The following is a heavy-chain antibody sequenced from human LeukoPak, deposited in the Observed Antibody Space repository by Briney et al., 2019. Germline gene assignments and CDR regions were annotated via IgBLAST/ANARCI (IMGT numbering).Heavy chain of an antibody. J-gene: IGHJ4*02. CDR3: ARHVLLSYSYGYVRGNYYFDY. CDR1: GGSISSSSYS. D-gene: IGHD5-18*01. Sequence: KSSETLSLTCTVSGGSISSSSYSWGWIRQPPGKGLEWIGSIYYSGSTYCNPSLKSRVTISVDTSKNQFSLKLSSVTAADTAVYYCARHVLLSYSYGYVRGNYYFDYWGQGTLVTVSS. V-gene: IGHV4-39*01. CDR2: IYYSGST.